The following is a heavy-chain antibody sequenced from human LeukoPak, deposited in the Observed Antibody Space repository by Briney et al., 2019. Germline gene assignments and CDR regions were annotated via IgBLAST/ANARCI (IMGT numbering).Heavy chain of an antibody. CDR1: GYTFTSYG. J-gene: IGHJ6*02. V-gene: IGHV1-18*01. D-gene: IGHD3-10*01. Sequence: GASVKVSCKASGYTFTSYGISWVRQAPGQGLEWMGWISAYNGNTNYAQKLQGRVTMTTDTSTSTAYMELRSLRSDDTAVYYCARPITMVREYYYGMDVWGQGTTVTVSS. CDR2: ISAYNGNT. CDR3: ARPITMVREYYYGMDV.